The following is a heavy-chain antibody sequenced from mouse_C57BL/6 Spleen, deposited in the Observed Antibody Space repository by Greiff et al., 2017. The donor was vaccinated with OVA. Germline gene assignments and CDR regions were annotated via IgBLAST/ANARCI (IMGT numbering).Heavy chain of an antibody. Sequence: EVKLVESGGGLVKPGGSLKLSCAASGFTFSDYGMHWVRQAPEKGLEWVAYLSSGSSTIYYADTVKGRFTISRDNAKNTLFLQMTSLRSEDTAMYYCARYDGYYVSFAYWGQGTLVTVSA. CDR2: LSSGSSTI. J-gene: IGHJ3*01. CDR1: GFTFSDYG. D-gene: IGHD2-3*01. V-gene: IGHV5-17*01. CDR3: ARYDGYYVSFAY.